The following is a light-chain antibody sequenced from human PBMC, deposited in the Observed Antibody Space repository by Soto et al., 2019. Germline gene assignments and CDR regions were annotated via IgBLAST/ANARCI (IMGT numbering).Light chain of an antibody. J-gene: IGLJ1*01. CDR1: SSDVGSYNL. V-gene: IGLV2-23*02. Sequence: QSALTQPASVSGSPGQSITISCTGTSSDVGSYNLVSWYQQYPGKAPKLMIYEVNTRPSGISNRFSGSRSGNTASLTISGLQAEDEADYYSCSYGGSGALPYVCGTGTKVTVL. CDR3: CSYGGSGALPYV. CDR2: EVN.